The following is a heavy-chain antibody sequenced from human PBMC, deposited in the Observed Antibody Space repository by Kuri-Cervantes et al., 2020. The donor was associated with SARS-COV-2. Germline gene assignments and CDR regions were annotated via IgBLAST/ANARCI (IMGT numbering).Heavy chain of an antibody. Sequence: GGSLRLSCAGSGFTFSSYAMHWVRQAPGKGLEWVAVISYDGSNKYYADSVKGRFTISRDNSKNTLYLQMNSLSAEDTAVYYCAREPDDILTGPFDYWGQGTLVTVSS. V-gene: IGHV3-30*04. CDR2: ISYDGSNK. CDR3: AREPDDILTGPFDY. D-gene: IGHD3-9*01. CDR1: GFTFSSYA. J-gene: IGHJ4*02.